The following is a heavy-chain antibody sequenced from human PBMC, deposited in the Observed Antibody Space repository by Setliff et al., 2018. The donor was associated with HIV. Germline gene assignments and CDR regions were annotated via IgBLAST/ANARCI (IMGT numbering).Heavy chain of an antibody. Sequence: PGGSLRLSCAVSGFSFRTYWMSWVRQAPGKGLEWVANIQQDGSGKYYVDSVKGRFTISRDNAKNSLSLQMNSLRAEDTAVYYCARDYYGGYGDYDFGNYFDYWGQGTLVTVS. D-gene: IGHD4-17*01. V-gene: IGHV3-7*03. CDR1: GFSFRTYW. J-gene: IGHJ4*02. CDR2: IQQDGSGK. CDR3: ARDYYGGYGDYDFGNYFDY.